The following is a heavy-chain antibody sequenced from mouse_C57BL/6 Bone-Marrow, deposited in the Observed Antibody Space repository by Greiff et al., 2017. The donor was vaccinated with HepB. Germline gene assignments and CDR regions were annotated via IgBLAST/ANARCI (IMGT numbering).Heavy chain of an antibody. V-gene: IGHV1-19*01. CDR2: INPYNGGT. CDR3: ARSDYGSAWFAY. D-gene: IGHD1-1*01. Sequence: VQLKESGPVLVKPGASVKMSCKASGYTFTDYYMNWVKQSHGKSLEWIGVINPYNGGTSYNQKFKGKATLTVDKSSSTAYMELNSLTSEDSAVYYCARSDYGSAWFAYWGQGTLVTVSA. J-gene: IGHJ3*01. CDR1: GYTFTDYY.